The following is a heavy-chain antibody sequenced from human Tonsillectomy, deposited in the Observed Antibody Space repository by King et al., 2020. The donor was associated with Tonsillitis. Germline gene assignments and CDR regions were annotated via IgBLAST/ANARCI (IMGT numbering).Heavy chain of an antibody. D-gene: IGHD6-13*01. J-gene: IGHJ6*03. CDR1: GFTFRTYG. CDR3: AKDLGYLRYFMDV. V-gene: IGHV3-30*18. Sequence: VQLVESGGGVVQPGRSLRLSCAASGFTFRTYGMHWVRQAPGKGLEWVSVISYDGNDEYSADSVKGRFTISRDNSKNTLSLQMNSLRPGYTAVYYCAKDLGYLRYFMDVWGTGTTVTVS. CDR2: ISYDGNDE.